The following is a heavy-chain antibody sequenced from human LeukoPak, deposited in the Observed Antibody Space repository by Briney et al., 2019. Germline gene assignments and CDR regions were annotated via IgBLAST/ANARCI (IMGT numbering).Heavy chain of an antibody. CDR3: ASGPKAYYDSSGKYNWFDP. CDR1: GYSISSGYY. CDR2: INESGST. J-gene: IGHJ5*02. Sequence: SETLSLTCNVSGYSISSGYYWSWIRQPPGKGLEWIGEINESGSTNYNPSLKSRVTISVDTSKNQFSLKLSSVTAADTAVYYCASGPKAYYDSSGKYNWFDPWGQGTLVTVSS. V-gene: IGHV4-38-2*02. D-gene: IGHD3-22*01.